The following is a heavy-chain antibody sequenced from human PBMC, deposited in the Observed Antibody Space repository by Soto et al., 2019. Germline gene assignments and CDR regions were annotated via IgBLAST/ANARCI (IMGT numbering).Heavy chain of an antibody. CDR2: ISSSSSTI. J-gene: IGHJ6*03. V-gene: IGHV3-48*01. CDR1: GFTFSSYS. D-gene: IGHD2-15*01. Sequence: GGSLRLSCAASGFTFSSYSMNWVRQAPGKGLEWVSYISSSSSTIYYADSVKGRFTISRDNAKTSLYLQMNSLRAEDTAEYYCARDLVDANSIYYDYYYMDVWGKGTTVTVSS. CDR3: ARDLVDANSIYYDYYYMDV.